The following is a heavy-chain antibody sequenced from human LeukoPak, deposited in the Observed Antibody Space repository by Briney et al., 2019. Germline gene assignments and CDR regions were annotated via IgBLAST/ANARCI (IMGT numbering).Heavy chain of an antibody. CDR3: ARVIGDSSGYYYVSDY. J-gene: IGHJ4*02. CDR2: IIPSGGST. CDR1: GYTFTSYY. D-gene: IGHD3-22*01. V-gene: IGHV1-46*01. Sequence: GASVKVSCKASGYTFTSYYMHWVRQAPGQGLEWMGIIIPSGGSTSYAQKFQGRVTMTRDTSTSTVYMELSSLRSEDTAVYYCARVIGDSSGYYYVSDYWGQGTLVTVSS.